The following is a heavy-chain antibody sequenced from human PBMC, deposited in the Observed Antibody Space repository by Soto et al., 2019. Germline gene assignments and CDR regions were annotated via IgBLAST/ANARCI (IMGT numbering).Heavy chain of an antibody. Sequence: TLSLTCTVSGGSISSGGYYWSWIRQHPGKGLEWIGYIYYSGSTYYNPSLKSRVTISVDTSKNQFSLKLSSVTAADTAVYYCAREIRLKEIDYWGQGTLVTVSS. V-gene: IGHV4-31*03. CDR2: IYYSGST. D-gene: IGHD6-6*01. J-gene: IGHJ4*02. CDR1: GGSISSGGYY. CDR3: AREIRLKEIDY.